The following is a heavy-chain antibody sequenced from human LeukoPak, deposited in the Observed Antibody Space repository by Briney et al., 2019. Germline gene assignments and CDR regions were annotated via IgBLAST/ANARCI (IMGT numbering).Heavy chain of an antibody. CDR3: AKGGAPVLRYFDWLSPYYFDY. CDR2: ISGGGGST. V-gene: IGHV3-23*01. J-gene: IGHJ4*02. D-gene: IGHD3-9*01. Sequence: GGSLRLSCAASGFTFSSYAMSWVRQAPGKGLEWVSAISGGGGSTYYADSVKGRFTISRDNSKNTLYLQMNSLRAEDTAVYYCAKGGAPVLRYFDWLSPYYFDYWGQGTLVTVSS. CDR1: GFTFSSYA.